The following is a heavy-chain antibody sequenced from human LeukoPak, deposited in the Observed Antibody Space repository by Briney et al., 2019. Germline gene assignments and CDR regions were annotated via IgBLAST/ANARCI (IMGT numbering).Heavy chain of an antibody. D-gene: IGHD1-26*01. CDR1: GGSISSSGYY. Sequence: KLSETLSLTCTVSGGSISSSGYYWGWIRQPPGKGLEWIASIYYSGSTYYNPSLKSRVTISVDTSKNQLSLKLSSLTAADTAVYYCARHEYSGSYYGLSWFDPWGQGTLVTVSS. V-gene: IGHV4-39*01. CDR2: IYYSGST. J-gene: IGHJ5*02. CDR3: ARHEYSGSYYGLSWFDP.